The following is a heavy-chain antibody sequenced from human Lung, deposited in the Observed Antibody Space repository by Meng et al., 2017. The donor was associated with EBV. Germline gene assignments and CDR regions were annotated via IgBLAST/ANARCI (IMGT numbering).Heavy chain of an antibody. D-gene: IGHD3-10*01. J-gene: IGHJ4*02. CDR3: ARLFQGGFDY. CDR1: GGSVRGYY. V-gene: IGHV4-34*01. CDR2: INHSGST. Sequence: LHLQQSGPGLLMPSDTLSLTCTVYGGSVRGYYWSWFRQPPGKGLEWIGEINHSGSTNYNPSLKSRVTISVDTSKNQFSLKLSSVTAADTAVYYCARLFQGGFDYWGQGTLVTVSS.